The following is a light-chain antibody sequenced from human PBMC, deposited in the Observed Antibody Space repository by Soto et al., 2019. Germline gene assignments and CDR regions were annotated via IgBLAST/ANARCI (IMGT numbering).Light chain of an antibody. V-gene: IGKV3-20*01. Sequence: EIVLTQSPGTLSMSPGERATLSCRASQSVSSSYLAWYQQKPGQAPRLLIYGAFSRATGIPDRFSGGGSGTDFPLTISRLEPEDFAVYYCQQHGSSRTFGQGTKVEIK. CDR3: QQHGSSRT. CDR1: QSVSSSY. CDR2: GAF. J-gene: IGKJ1*01.